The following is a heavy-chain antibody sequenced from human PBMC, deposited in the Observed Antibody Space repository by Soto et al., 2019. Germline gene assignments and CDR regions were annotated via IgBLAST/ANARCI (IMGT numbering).Heavy chain of an antibody. V-gene: IGHV3-43*01. Sequence: SGGSLRLSCAASGFTFDDYTMHWVRQAPGKGLEWVSLISWDGGSTYYADSVKGRFTISRDNSKNSLYLQMNSLRTEDTALYYCAKDTGPYYYYYGMDVWGQGTTVTAP. CDR1: GFTFDDYT. CDR2: ISWDGGST. CDR3: AKDTGPYYYYYGMDV. J-gene: IGHJ6*02.